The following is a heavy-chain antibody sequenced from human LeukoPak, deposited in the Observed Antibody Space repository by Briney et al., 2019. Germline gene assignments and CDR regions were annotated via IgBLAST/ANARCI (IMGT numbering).Heavy chain of an antibody. V-gene: IGHV3-30-3*01. CDR3: ARGAWGGIAVAGKAYAFDI. CDR1: GGTFSSYA. D-gene: IGHD6-19*01. CDR2: ISYDGSNK. J-gene: IGHJ3*02. Sequence: GGSLRLSCAASGGTFSSYAMHWVRQAPGKGLEWVAVISYDGSNKYYADSVKGRFTISRDNSKNTLYLQMNSLRAEDTAVYYCARGAWGGIAVAGKAYAFDIWGQGTMVTVSS.